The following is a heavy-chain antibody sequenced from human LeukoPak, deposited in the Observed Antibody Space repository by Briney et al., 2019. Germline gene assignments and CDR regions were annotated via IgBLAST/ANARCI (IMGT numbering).Heavy chain of an antibody. D-gene: IGHD2-2*01. J-gene: IGHJ5*02. CDR1: GYTFTSYG. Sequence: ASVKVSCKASGYTFTSYGISWVRQAPGQGLEWMGWISAYNGNTNYAQKLQGRVTMTTDTSTSTAYVELRSLRSDDTAVYYCAREMCSSTSCLTRRFDPWGQGTLVTVSS. CDR2: ISAYNGNT. V-gene: IGHV1-18*01. CDR3: AREMCSSTSCLTRRFDP.